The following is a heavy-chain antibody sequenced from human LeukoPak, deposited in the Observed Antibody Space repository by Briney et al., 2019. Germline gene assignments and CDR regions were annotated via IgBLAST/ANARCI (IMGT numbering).Heavy chain of an antibody. Sequence: SETLSLTCAVYGGSFSGYYWSWIRQPPGKGLEWIGEINHSGSTNYNPSLKSRVTISVDTSKNQFSLKLSSVTAADTAVYYCARAGSGDLDYWGQGTLVTVSS. CDR3: ARAGSGDLDY. V-gene: IGHV4-34*01. J-gene: IGHJ4*02. D-gene: IGHD6-19*01. CDR1: GGSFSGYY. CDR2: INHSGST.